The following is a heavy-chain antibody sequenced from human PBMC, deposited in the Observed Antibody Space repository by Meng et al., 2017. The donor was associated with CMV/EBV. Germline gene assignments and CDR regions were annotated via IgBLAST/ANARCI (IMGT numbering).Heavy chain of an antibody. V-gene: IGHV3-30-3*01. Sequence: LQLVESGGGVVHPGRSLRLSCAASGFTFSSYAMHWVRQAPGKGLEWVAVISYDGSNKYYADSVKGRFTISRDNSKNTLYLQMNSLRAEDTAVYYCARGDYFDYWGQGTLVTVFS. CDR3: ARGDYFDY. J-gene: IGHJ4*02. CDR1: GFTFSSYA. CDR2: ISYDGSNK.